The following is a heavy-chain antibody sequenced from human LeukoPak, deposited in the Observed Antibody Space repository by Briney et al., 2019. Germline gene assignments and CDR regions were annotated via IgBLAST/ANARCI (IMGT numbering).Heavy chain of an antibody. V-gene: IGHV3-23*01. J-gene: IGHJ4*02. Sequence: GGSLRLSCAASGFSFSSYAMSWVRQAPGKGLEWVSGISGSGGSTYHADSVKGRFTISRDISKNTLYLQMNSLRAEDTAVYYCAKDDCSGGSCYSGFDYWGQGTLVTVSS. CDR2: ISGSGGST. CDR1: GFSFSSYA. CDR3: AKDDCSGGSCYSGFDY. D-gene: IGHD2-15*01.